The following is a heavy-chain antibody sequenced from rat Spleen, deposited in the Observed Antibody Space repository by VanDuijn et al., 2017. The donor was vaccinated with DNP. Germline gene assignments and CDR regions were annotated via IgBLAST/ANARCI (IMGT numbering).Heavy chain of an antibody. D-gene: IGHD1-11*01. CDR3: TTDFERGY. V-gene: IGHV5S10*01. CDR1: GLTFSDCY. J-gene: IGHJ2*01. Sequence: EVQLVESGGGLVQPGRSLKLSCVVSGLTFSDCYMAWVRQAPKKGLEWVATILHDGSRTYFRDSVKGRFTISRDNAKNTLYLQMDSLRSEDTATYYCTTDFERGYWGQGVMVTVSS. CDR2: ILHDGSRT.